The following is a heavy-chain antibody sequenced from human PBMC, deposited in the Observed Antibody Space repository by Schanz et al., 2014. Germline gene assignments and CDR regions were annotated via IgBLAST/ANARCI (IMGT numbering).Heavy chain of an antibody. Sequence: QLMQSGSEVRKPGASVKVSCKASGYIFGSHGMTWVRQAPGQGPELMGWINAHTGNTQYAQKFQGRVNMTRDTVTTTVHLELTRLRTDDTAIYYCARVHIATYHYNSPGAFDIWGHGTSVTVSS. J-gene: IGHJ3*02. D-gene: IGHD3-10*01. CDR3: ARVHIATYHYNSPGAFDI. V-gene: IGHV1-18*01. CDR1: GYIFGSHG. CDR2: INAHTGNT.